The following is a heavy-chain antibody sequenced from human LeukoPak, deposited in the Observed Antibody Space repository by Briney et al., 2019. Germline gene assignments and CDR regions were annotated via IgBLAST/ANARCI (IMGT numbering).Heavy chain of an antibody. CDR3: AREVCESTGHYESLHF. J-gene: IGHJ3*01. CDR1: GYTFDENH. Sequence: GAAVKVSCKSSGYTFDENHIHWVRQAPGHGTELVGCIYPKSGATNSAQQFQGRLSMTSDTSSGTASMDPSGLQLDDTGIDYWAREVCESTGHYESLHFWGQGTMVTVSS. CDR2: IYPKSGAT. V-gene: IGHV1-2*02. D-gene: IGHD2-8*02.